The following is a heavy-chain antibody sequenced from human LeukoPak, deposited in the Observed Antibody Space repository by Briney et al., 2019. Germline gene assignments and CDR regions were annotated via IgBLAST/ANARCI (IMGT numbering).Heavy chain of an antibody. V-gene: IGHV4-38-2*02. J-gene: IGHJ4*02. CDR1: GYFISSGYC. D-gene: IGHD6-19*01. CDR3: ARTSSSGLVGGYYFDY. Sequence: SETLSLTCTVSGYFISSGYCWGWIRQPPGKGLQWIGSIHHSGSTYYNPPLKSRVTISVDTSKNQFSLKLSSVTAADTAVYYCARTSSSGLVGGYYFDYWGQGTLVTVSS. CDR2: IHHSGST.